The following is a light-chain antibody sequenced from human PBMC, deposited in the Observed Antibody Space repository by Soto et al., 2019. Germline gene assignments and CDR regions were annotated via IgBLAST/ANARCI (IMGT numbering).Light chain of an antibody. CDR2: KFS. CDR1: QSLVYSDGNTY. Sequence: DVVMTQSPLSLPVTLGQPASISCRSSQSLVYSDGNTYLNWFQQRPGQSPRRLIYKFSNRDSGVPDRFSGRGSGTDFTLKISRVEAEDVGVYYCLQGPHWPPSLTFGGGTKVEIK. CDR3: LQGPHWPPSLT. J-gene: IGKJ4*01. V-gene: IGKV2-30*01.